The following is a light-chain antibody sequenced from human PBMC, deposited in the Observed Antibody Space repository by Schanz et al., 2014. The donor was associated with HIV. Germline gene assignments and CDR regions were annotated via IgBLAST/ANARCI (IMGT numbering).Light chain of an antibody. CDR1: SSDIGTYNY. J-gene: IGLJ1*01. Sequence: QSVLTQPASVSGSPGQSITISCIGTSSDIGTYNYVSWYQQLPGKAPKLIIYDVSNRPSEISYRFSGSKSGHAASLTISGLQADDEADYYCCSYADGGTYVFGTGTKLTVL. V-gene: IGLV2-14*03. CDR2: DVS. CDR3: CSYADGGTYV.